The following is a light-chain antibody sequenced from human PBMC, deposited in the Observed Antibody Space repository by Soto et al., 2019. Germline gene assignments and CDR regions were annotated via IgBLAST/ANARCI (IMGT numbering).Light chain of an antibody. J-gene: IGKJ2*01. CDR3: QQYGSSPPYT. CDR1: QSVSSSY. Sequence: EIVLTQSPGTLSLSPGERATLSCRASQSVSSSYLAWYQQKPGQAPRLLIYGASSTATGIPDRFSGSGSGTDFTLTISRLEPEDFAVYYCQQYGSSPPYTFGQGTKGEIK. CDR2: GAS. V-gene: IGKV3-20*01.